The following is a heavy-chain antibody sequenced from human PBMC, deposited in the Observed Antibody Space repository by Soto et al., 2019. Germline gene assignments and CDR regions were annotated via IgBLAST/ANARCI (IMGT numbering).Heavy chain of an antibody. CDR3: AREPGAFGEIWEF. CDR2: LNPNTGDT. CDR1: GYTFTGYY. D-gene: IGHD3-10*01. V-gene: IGHV1-2*02. J-gene: IGHJ4*02. Sequence: QVRLVQSGAEVKRPGASVKVSCKASGYTFTGYYMYWVRQAPGQGLEWMGWLNPNTGDTNYAQKFQGRVTMTRDTSRNTVYMDLNRLRSDDTAVYYCAREPGAFGEIWEFWGQGTLVTVSS.